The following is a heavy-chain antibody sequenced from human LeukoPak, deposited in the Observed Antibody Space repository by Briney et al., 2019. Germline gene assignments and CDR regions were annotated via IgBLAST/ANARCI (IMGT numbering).Heavy chain of an antibody. CDR2: INPNSGGT. J-gene: IGHJ4*02. Sequence: GASVKVSCKASGYTFTGYYMHWVRQAPGQGLEWMGWINPNSGGTNYAQKFQGRVTMTRDTSISTAYMELSRLRSDDTAVYYCAKEQDNLPLLSHFDSWGQGILVTVSA. D-gene: IGHD1-14*01. CDR3: AKEQDNLPLLSHFDS. CDR1: GYTFTGYY. V-gene: IGHV1-2*02.